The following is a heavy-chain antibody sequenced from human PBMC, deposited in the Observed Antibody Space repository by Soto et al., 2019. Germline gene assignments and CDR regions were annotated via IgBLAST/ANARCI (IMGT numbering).Heavy chain of an antibody. CDR1: GGTFSSYA. D-gene: IGHD3-10*01. CDR3: ARKPARMVRGVIYYYYGMDV. CDR2: IIPIFGTA. Sequence: ASVKVSCKASGGTFSSYAISWVRQAPGQGLEWMGGIIPIFGTANYAQKFQGRVTITADESTSTAYMELSSLRSEDTAVYYCARKPARMVRGVIYYYYGMDVWGQGTTVTVSS. J-gene: IGHJ6*02. V-gene: IGHV1-69*13.